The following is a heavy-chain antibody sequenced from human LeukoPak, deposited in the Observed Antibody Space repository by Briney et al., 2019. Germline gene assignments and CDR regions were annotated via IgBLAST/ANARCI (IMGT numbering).Heavy chain of an antibody. V-gene: IGHV4-59*01. CDR1: GGSINSYY. D-gene: IGHD5-12*01. CDR2: IYYSGRT. J-gene: IGHJ3*01. Sequence: SETLSLTCTVSGGSINSYYWSWLRQPPGKGLEWIGNIYYSGRTNYNSSLESRVTISVDMSKNHFSLKLSSVPAADTAVYYCAGRLPLALWGQGTMVTVSS. CDR3: AGRLPLAL.